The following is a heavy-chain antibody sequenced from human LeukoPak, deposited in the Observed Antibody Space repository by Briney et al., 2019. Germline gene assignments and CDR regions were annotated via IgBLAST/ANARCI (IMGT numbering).Heavy chain of an antibody. CDR1: GYTFTNYY. Sequence: VASVKVSCKTSGYTFTNYYMHWVRQAPGQGLEWMGIINPTGGSTSYAQKFQGRVTMTRDTSISTAYMELSRLRSDDTAVYYCARVQGRGVIPYWGGFGPWGQGTLVTVSS. D-gene: IGHD3-10*01. CDR3: ARVQGRGVIPYWGGFGP. V-gene: IGHV1-46*01. J-gene: IGHJ5*02. CDR2: INPTGGST.